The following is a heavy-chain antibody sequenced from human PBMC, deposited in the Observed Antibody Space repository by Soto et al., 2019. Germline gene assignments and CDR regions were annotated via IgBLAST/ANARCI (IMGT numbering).Heavy chain of an antibody. Sequence: QLHLVQSGAVVKKPGASVTVSCSASGYPVTAYYMHWVRQAPGRGLEWMGGINPATGAAKYTQTFQGRVTLTRAPSTSTVFMELSGPNSEDTAGFYCARGGGVGVAGSAAFDMWGQGTLVTVSS. D-gene: IGHD3-3*01. J-gene: IGHJ3*02. V-gene: IGHV1-2*02. CDR2: INPATGAA. CDR1: GYPVTAYY. CDR3: ARGGGVGVAGSAAFDM.